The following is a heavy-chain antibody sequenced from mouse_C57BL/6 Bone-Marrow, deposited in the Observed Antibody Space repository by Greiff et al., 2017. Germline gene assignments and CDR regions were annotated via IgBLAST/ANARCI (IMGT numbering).Heavy chain of an antibody. CDR2: LYPGGGYT. V-gene: IGHV1-63*01. D-gene: IGHD1-1*01. CDR1: GYTFTNYW. CDR3: ARRGLDYYEFAY. Sequence: QVQLQQSGAELVRPGTSVKMSCKASGYTFTNYWIGWAKQRPGHGLEWIGDLYPGGGYTNYNEKFKGKATLTADKSSSTAYMQFSSLTSEDSAIYYCARRGLDYYEFAYWGQGTLVTVSA. J-gene: IGHJ3*01.